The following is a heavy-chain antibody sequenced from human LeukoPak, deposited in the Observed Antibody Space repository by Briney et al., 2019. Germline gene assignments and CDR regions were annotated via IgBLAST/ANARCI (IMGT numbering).Heavy chain of an antibody. D-gene: IGHD1-26*01. CDR2: ISLAGRT. Sequence: PSATLSLTCGVSGGSITTTNYWSWVRQPPGGGLEWIGEISLAGRTRYNPSLKSRVNISIDETKNHLYLNLASVTAADTAVYYCSRESGPLWPSGHWGQGTLVAVTS. CDR1: GGSITTTNY. J-gene: IGHJ4*02. CDR3: SRESGPLWPSGH. V-gene: IGHV4-4*02.